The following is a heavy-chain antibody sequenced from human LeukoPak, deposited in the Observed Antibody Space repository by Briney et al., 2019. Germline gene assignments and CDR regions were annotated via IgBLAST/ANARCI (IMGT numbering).Heavy chain of an antibody. J-gene: IGHJ3*02. Sequence: SETLSLTCSVSGVSISGYYWSWIRQPPGKQLEWIGYIYRSESSNYNPPLKSRVTISVDTSRNQLSLKLSSVTAADTAVYYCARNDGYHDMLTGYRAFDIWGPGTMVTVSS. V-gene: IGHV4-59*01. CDR1: GVSISGYY. CDR3: ARNDGYHDMLTGYRAFDI. CDR2: IYRSESS. D-gene: IGHD3-9*01.